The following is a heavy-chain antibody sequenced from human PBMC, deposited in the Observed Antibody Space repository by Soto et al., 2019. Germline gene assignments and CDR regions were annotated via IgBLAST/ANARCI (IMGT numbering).Heavy chain of an antibody. CDR1: GDSMTSSNW. CDR2: AHHSGRT. Sequence: LRETLSLTCTVSGDSMTSSNWWNWVRQPPGKGLEWIGEAHHSGRTNYNPSLRSRVTISVDKSQNHFSLQLTSVTAADTAVYYCARSEATALDYWGQGTLVTVSS. CDR3: ARSEATALDY. J-gene: IGHJ4*02. V-gene: IGHV4-4*03.